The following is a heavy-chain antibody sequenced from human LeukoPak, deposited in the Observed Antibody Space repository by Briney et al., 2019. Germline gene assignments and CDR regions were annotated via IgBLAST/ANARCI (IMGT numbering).Heavy chain of an antibody. V-gene: IGHV4-59*01. CDR1: GGAMSGYY. J-gene: IGHJ4*02. Sequence: SETLSLTCTVSGGAMSGYYWTWIRQSPGRRLEWIAYIHYSGGTNYDPSLKSRITISVDTSKNQFSLRLNSVTAADTAVYYCARLRGNYFPDYWGQGTLVTVSS. CDR2: IHYSGGT. D-gene: IGHD4-11*01. CDR3: ARLRGNYFPDY.